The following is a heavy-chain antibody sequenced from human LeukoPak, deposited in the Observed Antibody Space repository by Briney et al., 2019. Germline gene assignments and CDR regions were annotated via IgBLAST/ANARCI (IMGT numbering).Heavy chain of an antibody. CDR1: GYTFTGYY. CDR2: IDPNSGDT. Sequence: ASVKVSCKASGYTFTGYYMHWVRQAPGQGLEWMGWIDPNSGDTNYAQTFQGRVTMTRDTSISTAYMELSRLRSDDTAVYYWARDLAKYFGYWGQGTLVTVSS. D-gene: IGHD6-6*01. V-gene: IGHV1-2*02. J-gene: IGHJ4*02. CDR3: ARDLAKYFGY.